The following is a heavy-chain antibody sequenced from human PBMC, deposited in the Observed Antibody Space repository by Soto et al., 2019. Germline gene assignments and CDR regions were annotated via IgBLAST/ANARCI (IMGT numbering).Heavy chain of an antibody. V-gene: IGHV3-74*01. CDR2: INIDGSTT. CDR3: AIVTTVTKFRFYYHYMDV. Sequence: GGSLRLSCAASGFTFSNYWMHWVRQAPGKGPVWVSRINIDGSTTSEADSVKGGFTISRDNAKKTMYLQMNSLRAEDTVVYYCAIVTTVTKFRFYYHYMDVWGEGTTVTVSS. D-gene: IGHD4-17*01. CDR1: GFTFSNYW. J-gene: IGHJ6*03.